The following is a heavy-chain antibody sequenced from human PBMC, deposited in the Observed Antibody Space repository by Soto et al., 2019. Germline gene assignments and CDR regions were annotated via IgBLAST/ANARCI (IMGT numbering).Heavy chain of an antibody. Sequence: SETLSLTCAVSGGSISSGGYSWGWIRQPPGKGLEWIGYIYHSGSTYYNPSLKSRVTISVDRSKNQFSLKLSSVTAAETAVYYCARQSSGWYNWFDPWGQGTLVTVSS. CDR2: IYHSGST. V-gene: IGHV4-30-2*01. D-gene: IGHD6-19*01. CDR1: GGSISSGGYS. J-gene: IGHJ5*02. CDR3: ARQSSGWYNWFDP.